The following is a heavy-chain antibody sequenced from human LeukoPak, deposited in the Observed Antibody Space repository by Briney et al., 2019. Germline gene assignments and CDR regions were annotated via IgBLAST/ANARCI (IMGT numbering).Heavy chain of an antibody. J-gene: IGHJ5*02. CDR2: IYTSGST. Sequence: SETLSLTCTVSGGSISSSSYYWSWIRQPAGKGLEWIGRIYTSGSTNYNPSLKSRVTISVDTSKNQFSLKLSSVTAADTAVYYCARELACSGGSCYSNWFDPWGQGTLVTVSS. V-gene: IGHV4-61*02. CDR1: GGSISSSSYY. D-gene: IGHD2-15*01. CDR3: ARELACSGGSCYSNWFDP.